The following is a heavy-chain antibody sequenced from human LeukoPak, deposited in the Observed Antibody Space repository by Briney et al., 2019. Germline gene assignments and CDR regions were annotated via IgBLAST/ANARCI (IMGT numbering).Heavy chain of an antibody. CDR1: GFTFSSYG. D-gene: IGHD5-24*01. CDR3: ARRGWLQENGMDV. Sequence: GGSLRLSCAASGFTFSSYGMHWVRQAPGQRLEWMGWINAGNGNTKYSQKFQGRDTMTRDTSTSTVYMELSSLRSEDTAVYYCARRGWLQENGMDVWGQGTTVTVSS. J-gene: IGHJ6*02. CDR2: INAGNGNT. V-gene: IGHV1-3*01.